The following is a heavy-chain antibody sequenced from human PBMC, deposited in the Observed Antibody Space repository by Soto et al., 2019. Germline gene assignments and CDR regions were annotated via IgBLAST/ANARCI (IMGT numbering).Heavy chain of an antibody. CDR1: GGSIYTYY. CDR3: ARGGASLIAARLYYYYAMDV. V-gene: IGHV4-59*01. J-gene: IGHJ6*02. CDR2: ISDGGST. Sequence: SETLSLTCNVSGGSIYTYYWSWIRQSPGKGLEWIGYISDGGSTNYNPSLKSRVTISVDTSKNQFSLKLSSVTAADTAVYYCARGGASLIAARLYYYYAMDVWGQGTTVTVSS. D-gene: IGHD6-6*01.